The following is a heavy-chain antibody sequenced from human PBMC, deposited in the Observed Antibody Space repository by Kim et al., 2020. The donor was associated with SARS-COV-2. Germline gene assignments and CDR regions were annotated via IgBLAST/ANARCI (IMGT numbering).Heavy chain of an antibody. D-gene: IGHD3-22*01. J-gene: IGHJ4*02. Sequence: SETLSLTCTVSGGSISSSSYYWGWIRQPPGKGLEWIGSIYYSGSTYYNPSLKSRVTISVDTSKNQFSLKLSSVTAADTAVYYCAGSSGYDTTLDYWCQGTLVTVSS. V-gene: IGHV4-39*01. CDR2: IYYSGST. CDR3: AGSSGYDTTLDY. CDR1: GGSISSSSYY.